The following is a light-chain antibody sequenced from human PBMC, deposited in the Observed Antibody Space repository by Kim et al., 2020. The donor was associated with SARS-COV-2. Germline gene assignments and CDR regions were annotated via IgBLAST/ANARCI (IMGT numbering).Light chain of an antibody. CDR1: QSVSSY. CDR3: QQRSNWPPGS. CDR2: DAS. V-gene: IGKV3-11*01. Sequence: SPGERATLSCRASQSVSSYLAWYQQKPGHAPRLLIYDASNRATGIPARFSGSGSGTDFTLTISSLEPEDFAVYYCQQRSNWPPGSFGGGTKVDIK. J-gene: IGKJ4*01.